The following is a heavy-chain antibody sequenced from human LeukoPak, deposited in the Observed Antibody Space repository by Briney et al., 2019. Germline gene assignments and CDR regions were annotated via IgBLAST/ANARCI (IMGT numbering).Heavy chain of an antibody. CDR1: GFRFSSYW. J-gene: IGHJ4*02. Sequence: GGSLRLSCEASGFRFSSYWMSWVRQAPGKGLEWVATIKQYGSEKYYVDSVKGRFTISRDNAKNSLFLQMNSLRAEDTAVYYCARSYSRVGFDFWGQGTLVTVSS. V-gene: IGHV3-7*04. CDR2: IKQYGSEK. D-gene: IGHD6-13*01. CDR3: ARSYSRVGFDF.